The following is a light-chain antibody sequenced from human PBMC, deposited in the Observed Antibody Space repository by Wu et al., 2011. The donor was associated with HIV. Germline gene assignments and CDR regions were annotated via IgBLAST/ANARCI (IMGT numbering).Light chain of an antibody. Sequence: EIVLTQSPDTLSLSPGEKATLSCRASQTVDDPYLAWYQQRRGQAPSLVIYGTSTRATGTPDRFSGSGSGTDFTLTITRLEPEDFAVYSCQQYDGSPYTFGQGTKLEI. CDR1: QTVDDPY. V-gene: IGKV3-20*01. CDR3: QQYDGSPYT. CDR2: GTS. J-gene: IGKJ2*01.